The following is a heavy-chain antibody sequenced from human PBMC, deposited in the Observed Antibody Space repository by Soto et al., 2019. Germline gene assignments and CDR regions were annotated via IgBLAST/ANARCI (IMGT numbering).Heavy chain of an antibody. J-gene: IGHJ4*02. CDR2: ISGSGGST. V-gene: IGHV3-23*01. CDR1: GFTFSSYV. D-gene: IGHD6-13*01. CDR3: AKENGYSSSWFEFDY. Sequence: PGGSLRLSCVASGFTFSSYVMTWVRQAPGKGLEWVSAISGSGGSTYYADSMKGRFTISRDNSKNTLYLQMNSLRAEDTAVYYCAKENGYSSSWFEFDYWGQGTLVTVSS.